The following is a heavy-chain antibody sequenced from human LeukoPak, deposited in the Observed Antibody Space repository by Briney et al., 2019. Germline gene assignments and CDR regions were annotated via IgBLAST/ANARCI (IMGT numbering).Heavy chain of an antibody. J-gene: IGHJ4*02. V-gene: IGHV1-46*01. CDR2: INPSGGST. Sequence: ASVKVSCKASGYTFTGYYMHWVRQAPGQGLEWMGIINPSGGSTSYAQKFQGRVTMTRDTSTSTVYMELSSLRSEDTAVCYCARDQDYDILTGGTLDYWGQGTLVTVSS. CDR3: ARDQDYDILTGGTLDY. CDR1: GYTFTGYY. D-gene: IGHD3-9*01.